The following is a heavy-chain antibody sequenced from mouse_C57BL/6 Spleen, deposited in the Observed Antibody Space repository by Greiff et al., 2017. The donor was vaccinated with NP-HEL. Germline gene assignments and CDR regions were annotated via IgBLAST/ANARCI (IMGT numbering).Heavy chain of an antibody. V-gene: IGHV1-76*01. J-gene: IGHJ1*03. CDR3: ARSEYFDV. CDR1: GYTFTDYY. Sequence: VKLMESGAELVRPGASVKLSCKASGYTFTDYYINWVKQRPGQGLEWIARIYPGSGNTYYNEKFKGKATLTAEKSSSTAYMQLSSLTSEDSAVYFCARSEYFDVWGTGTTVTVSS. CDR2: IYPGSGNT.